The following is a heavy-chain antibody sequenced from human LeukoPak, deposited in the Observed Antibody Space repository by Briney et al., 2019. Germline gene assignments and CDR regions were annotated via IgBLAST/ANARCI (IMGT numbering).Heavy chain of an antibody. J-gene: IGHJ6*02. Sequence: QTGGSLRLSCAASGFTFTTYWMHWVRQTPGKGPVWVSHINSDGSITSYADSVKGRFTISRDNAKNTLYLQMNSLRAEDTAVYYCARDDVDMANAVWGQGTTVTVSS. CDR2: INSDGSIT. CDR3: ARDDVDMANAV. D-gene: IGHD5-12*01. V-gene: IGHV3-74*01. CDR1: GFTFTTYW.